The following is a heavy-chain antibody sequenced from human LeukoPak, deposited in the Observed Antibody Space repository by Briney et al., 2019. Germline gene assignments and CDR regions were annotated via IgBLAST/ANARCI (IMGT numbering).Heavy chain of an antibody. Sequence: SGGSLRLSCAASGFTFSSYAMSWVRQAPGKGLEWVSAISGSGGSTYYADSVKGRFTISRDNSKNTLYLQMNSLRAADKAVYYCAITPGYSYGLYYFDYWGQGTLVTVSS. V-gene: IGHV3-23*01. J-gene: IGHJ4*02. CDR1: GFTFSSYA. D-gene: IGHD5-18*01. CDR3: AITPGYSYGLYYFDY. CDR2: ISGSGGST.